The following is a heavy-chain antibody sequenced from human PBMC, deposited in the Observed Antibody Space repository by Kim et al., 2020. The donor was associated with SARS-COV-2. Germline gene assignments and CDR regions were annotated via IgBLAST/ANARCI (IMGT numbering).Heavy chain of an antibody. CDR2: TGDT. CDR3: ARAFDY. J-gene: IGHJ4*02. V-gene: IGHV1-2*02. Sequence: TGDTKYAQKFQGRVTMTREPSIRTAYMDLSGLESGDTAVYYCARAFDYWGRGALVTVSS.